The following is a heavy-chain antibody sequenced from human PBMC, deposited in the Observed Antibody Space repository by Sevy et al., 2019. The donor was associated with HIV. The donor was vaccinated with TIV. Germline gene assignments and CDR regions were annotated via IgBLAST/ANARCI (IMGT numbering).Heavy chain of an antibody. CDR1: GFNFSSYG. J-gene: IGHJ3*02. Sequence: GGSLRLSCAASGFNFSSYGMHWVRQAPGKGLEWVAVISYDGSSKYYADSVKGRFTISRDNSKNTVYRQINRLRAEDTAVYYCAKDSGSYYDFWSGHGAFAIWGQGTMVTVSS. CDR3: AKDSGSYYDFWSGHGAFAI. CDR2: ISYDGSSK. V-gene: IGHV3-30*18. D-gene: IGHD3-3*01.